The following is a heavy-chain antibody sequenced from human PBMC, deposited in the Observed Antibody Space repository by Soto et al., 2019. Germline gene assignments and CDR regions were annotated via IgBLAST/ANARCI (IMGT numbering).Heavy chain of an antibody. CDR1: GFTFSSYG. Sequence: PGESLKISCAASGFTFSSYGMHWVRQAPGKGLEWVAVIWYDGSNKYYADSVKGRFTISRDNSKNTLYLQMNSLRAEDTAVYYCARDRRGSSGWSSSEYFDYWGQGTLVTVSS. CDR2: IWYDGSNK. CDR3: ARDRRGSSGWSSSEYFDY. D-gene: IGHD6-19*01. V-gene: IGHV3-33*01. J-gene: IGHJ4*02.